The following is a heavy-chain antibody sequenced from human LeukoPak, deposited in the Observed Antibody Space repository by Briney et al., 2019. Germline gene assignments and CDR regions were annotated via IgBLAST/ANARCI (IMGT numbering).Heavy chain of an antibody. D-gene: IGHD7-27*01. V-gene: IGHV3-7*01. CDR3: ARTRPDWGWGGNFDY. CDR1: GFIYSSYW. CDR2: IKQDGSEK. Sequence: PGGSLRLSCAASGFIYSSYWMSWVRQTAGKGLEWVAKIKQDGSEKYYVDSVKGRFTISRDNAKNSLFLQMTSVRADDTAVYYCARTRPDWGWGGNFDYWGQGILVSVSS. J-gene: IGHJ4*02.